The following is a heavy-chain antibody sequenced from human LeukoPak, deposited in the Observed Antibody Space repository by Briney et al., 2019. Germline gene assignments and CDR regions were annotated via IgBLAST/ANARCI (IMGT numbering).Heavy chain of an antibody. CDR2: IRYDGSNK. D-gene: IGHD3-22*01. Sequence: PGGSLRLSCTTSGFTFSNYAMHWVRQAPGKGLEWVAFIRYDGSNKNYADSVKGRFTISRDNSKNTLYLQMNSLRAEDTAVYYCAKDDSSGAVGDYYYYYMDVWGKGTTVTVSS. CDR3: AKDDSSGAVGDYYYYYMDV. CDR1: GFTFSNYA. V-gene: IGHV3-30*02. J-gene: IGHJ6*03.